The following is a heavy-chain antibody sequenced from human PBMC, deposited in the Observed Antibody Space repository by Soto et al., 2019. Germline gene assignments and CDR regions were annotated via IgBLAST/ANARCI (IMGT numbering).Heavy chain of an antibody. D-gene: IGHD3-10*01. CDR2: IHHSGST. J-gene: IGHJ1*01. CDR1: GGSISSGGYY. V-gene: IGHV4-31*03. Sequence: QVQLQESGPGLVKASQTLSLTCNVSGGSISSGGYYWTWIRQHPGKGLEWIGNIHHSGSTFYNPSRKSRVSISGDTSKILFSLKLSSVTAADTAVFFCVRGVLSWGQGTRVTVSS. CDR3: VRGVLS.